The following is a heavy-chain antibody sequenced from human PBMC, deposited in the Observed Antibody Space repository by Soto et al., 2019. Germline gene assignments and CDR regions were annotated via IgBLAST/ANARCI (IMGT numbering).Heavy chain of an antibody. D-gene: IGHD2-2*02. CDR3: SIPSSFFHSYHLAY. J-gene: IGHJ1*01. CDR1: GFTFSSYA. Sequence: GGSLRLSCAASGFTFSSYAMSWVRQAPGKGLEWVSAISGSGGSTYYADSVKGRFTISRDNSKNTLYLQMNSLRAEDTAVYYCSIPSSFFHSYHLAYWGQGSPVTGSS. CDR2: ISGSGGST. V-gene: IGHV3-23*01.